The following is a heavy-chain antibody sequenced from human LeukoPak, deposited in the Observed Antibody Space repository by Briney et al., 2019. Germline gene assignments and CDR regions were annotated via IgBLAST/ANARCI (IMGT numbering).Heavy chain of an antibody. CDR2: ISHSGST. D-gene: IGHD3-3*01. V-gene: IGHV4-34*01. Sequence: SETLSLTCAVYGGSFSGYFWSYIRQPPGKGLEWLGEISHSGSTNYSPSLKSRVTISVDTSKNQFSLKLSSVTAADTAVYYCARLNYDFWSGYYMKSCFDYWGQGTPVTVSS. CDR1: GGSFSGYF. J-gene: IGHJ4*02. CDR3: ARLNYDFWSGYYMKSCFDY.